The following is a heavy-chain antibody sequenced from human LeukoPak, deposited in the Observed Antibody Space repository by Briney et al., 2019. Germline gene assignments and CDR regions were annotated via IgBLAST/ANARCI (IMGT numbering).Heavy chain of an antibody. Sequence: GGSLRLSCAASGFTVTSNYMSWVRQAPGKGLEWVSVIYTGGRTHYADSVKGRFTISRDNSKNTLYLEMNSLRADDTAVYYCARDPVGATTPYYFDYWGQGALVTVSS. CDR1: GFTVTSNY. CDR3: ARDPVGATTPYYFDY. J-gene: IGHJ4*02. D-gene: IGHD1-26*01. V-gene: IGHV3-66*01. CDR2: IYTGGRT.